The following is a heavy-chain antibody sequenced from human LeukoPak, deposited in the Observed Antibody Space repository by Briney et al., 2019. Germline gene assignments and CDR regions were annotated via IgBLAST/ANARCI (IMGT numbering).Heavy chain of an antibody. V-gene: IGHV2-5*01. Sequence: SGPTLVNPTQTLTLTCTFSGFPLSTSGVGVGWIRQPPGKALEWLALIYWNDDKRYSPSLNSRLTVTKDTSKNQVVLTVTNMDPVDTATYYCARRIAVAFDSWGQGTLVTVSS. CDR2: IYWNDDK. J-gene: IGHJ4*02. D-gene: IGHD6-19*01. CDR3: ARRIAVAFDS. CDR1: GFPLSTSGVG.